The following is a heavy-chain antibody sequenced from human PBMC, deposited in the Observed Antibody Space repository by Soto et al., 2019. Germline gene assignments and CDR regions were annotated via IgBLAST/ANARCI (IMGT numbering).Heavy chain of an antibody. CDR3: ARDSGKGAYFDY. CDR2: IRNKANSYTT. Sequence: EVQLVESGGGLVQPGGSPRLSCAASGSTFMDHYMDWVRQAPGKGLAWVGRIRNKANSYTTDYAASVKGRFNISRDDSKDSLYRQMNSLKTEDTAIYYCARDSGKGAYFDYWGHGTLATVSS. D-gene: IGHD1-26*01. J-gene: IGHJ4*01. CDR1: GSTFMDHY. V-gene: IGHV3-72*01.